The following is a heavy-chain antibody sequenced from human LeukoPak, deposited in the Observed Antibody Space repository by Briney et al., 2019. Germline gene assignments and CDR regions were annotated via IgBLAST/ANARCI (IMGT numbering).Heavy chain of an antibody. D-gene: IGHD3-22*01. Sequence: GGSLRLSCAASGFTLSSYWMSWVRQAPGKGLEWVANIKQDGSEKYYVDSVKGRFTISRDNAKNSLYLQMNSLRAEDTAVYYCARDARWLALDYWGQGTLVTVSS. CDR1: GFTLSSYW. CDR2: IKQDGSEK. J-gene: IGHJ4*02. V-gene: IGHV3-7*01. CDR3: ARDARWLALDY.